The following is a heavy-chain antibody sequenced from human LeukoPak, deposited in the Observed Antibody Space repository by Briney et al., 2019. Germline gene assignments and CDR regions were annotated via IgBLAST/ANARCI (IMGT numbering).Heavy chain of an antibody. D-gene: IGHD5-18*01. CDR1: GFTVSSNY. CDR3: ARGPYSYGDAFDI. Sequence: PGGSLRLSCAASGFTVSSNYMSWVRQAPRKGLEWVSVIYSGGSTYYADSVKGRFTTSRDNSKNTLYLQVNSLRAKDTAVYYCARGPYSYGDAFDIWGQGTMVTVSS. CDR2: IYSGGST. J-gene: IGHJ3*02. V-gene: IGHV3-53*01.